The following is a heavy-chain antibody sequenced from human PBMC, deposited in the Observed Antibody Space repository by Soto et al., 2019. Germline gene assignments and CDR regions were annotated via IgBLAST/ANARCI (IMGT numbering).Heavy chain of an antibody. Sequence: PGGSLRLSCAASGFTFSSYAIHWVRQVPGKGLEWVTIISKDGNSKHYADSVKGRFTISRDNSKNTLFLQMNSLRAEDTAVYYCARDPQGSYCYIDYWGQGTPVTVSS. V-gene: IGHV3-30-3*01. J-gene: IGHJ4*02. CDR2: ISKDGNSK. CDR3: ARDPQGSYCYIDY. D-gene: IGHD3-10*01. CDR1: GFTFSSYA.